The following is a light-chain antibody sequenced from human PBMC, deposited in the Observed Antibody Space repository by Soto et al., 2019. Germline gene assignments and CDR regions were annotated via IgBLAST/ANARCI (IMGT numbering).Light chain of an antibody. CDR2: GAS. CDR1: QSVDSSF. Sequence: EIVLTQSPGSLSLSPGERATLSCRASQSVDSSFFAWYQQKPGQAPRLLIYGASNGATGIPDRFSGSGSGTDFALTISRLEPEDVAVYYCQQYVSSVTFGQGPKVEIK. V-gene: IGKV3-20*01. J-gene: IGKJ1*01. CDR3: QQYVSSVT.